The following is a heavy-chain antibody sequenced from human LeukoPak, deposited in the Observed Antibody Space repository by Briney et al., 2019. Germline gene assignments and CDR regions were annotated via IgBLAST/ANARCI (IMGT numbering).Heavy chain of an antibody. CDR3: ASTPRYCSSTSCQGG. V-gene: IGHV4-39*01. Sequence: KPSETLSLTCTVSGGSISSSSYYWGWIRQPPGKGLEWIGSIYYSGSTYYNPSLKSRVTISVDTSKNQFSLKLSSVTAADTAVYYCASTPRYCSSTSCQGGWGQGTLVTVSS. J-gene: IGHJ4*02. CDR1: GGSISSSSYY. D-gene: IGHD2-2*01. CDR2: IYYSGST.